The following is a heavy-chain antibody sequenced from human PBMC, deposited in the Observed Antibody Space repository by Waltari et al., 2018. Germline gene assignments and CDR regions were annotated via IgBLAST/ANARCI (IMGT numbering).Heavy chain of an antibody. CDR2: INPNSGGT. CDR1: GYTFTGYY. Sequence: QVQLVQSGAEVKKPGASVKVSCKASGYTFTGYYMHWVRQAPGQGLEWMGWINPNSGGTNYAQKFQGRVTMTRDTSISTAYMELSRLRSDDTAVYYCARDRGYDFWSGYGYYMDVWGKGTTVTVSS. D-gene: IGHD3-3*01. CDR3: ARDRGYDFWSGYGYYMDV. J-gene: IGHJ6*03. V-gene: IGHV1-2*02.